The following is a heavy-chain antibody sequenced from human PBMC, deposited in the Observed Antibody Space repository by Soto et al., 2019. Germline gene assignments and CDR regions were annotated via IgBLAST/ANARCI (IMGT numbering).Heavy chain of an antibody. CDR3: ARDGSIAVAGYYYYYGMDV. J-gene: IGHJ6*02. Sequence: PSETLSLTCAVSGGSISSGGYSWSWIRQPPGKGLEWIGYIYYSGSTYYNPSLKRRVTISLDTSKNQFSLKLSSVTAADTAMYYCARDGSIAVAGYYYYYGMDVWGQGTTVTVSS. D-gene: IGHD6-19*01. CDR2: IYYSGST. CDR1: GGSISSGGYS. V-gene: IGHV4-30-2*05.